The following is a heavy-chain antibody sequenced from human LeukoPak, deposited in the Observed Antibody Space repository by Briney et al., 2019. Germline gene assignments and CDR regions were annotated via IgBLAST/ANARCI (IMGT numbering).Heavy chain of an antibody. CDR2: ISGSGDST. D-gene: IGHD2-2*01. Sequence: ETLSLTCAVYGGSFSGYYWSWIRQPPGKGLEWVSSISGSGDSTYYADSVKGRFTISRDNSKNTLYLQMNSLRAEDTAVYYCTKARWEYQLIYYFDYWAREPWSPSPQ. CDR3: TKARWEYQLIYYFDY. J-gene: IGHJ4*02. V-gene: IGHV3-23*01. CDR1: GGSFSGYY.